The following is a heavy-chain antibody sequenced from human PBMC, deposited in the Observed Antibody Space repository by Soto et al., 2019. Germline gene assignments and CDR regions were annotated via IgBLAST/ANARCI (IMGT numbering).Heavy chain of an antibody. CDR3: AKDSPSHVGGWELPFDY. J-gene: IGHJ4*02. V-gene: IGHV3-23*01. CDR2: ISGSGGTT. Sequence: EVQLLESGGGLVQPGGSLRLSCAASGLTFGSYAMSWVRQALGKGLEWVSAISGSGGTTYYADSVRGRFTISRDNSENTLYLQMNSLRADDTAVYYCAKDSPSHVGGWELPFDYWGQGTLVTVSS. CDR1: GLTFGSYA. D-gene: IGHD2-21*01.